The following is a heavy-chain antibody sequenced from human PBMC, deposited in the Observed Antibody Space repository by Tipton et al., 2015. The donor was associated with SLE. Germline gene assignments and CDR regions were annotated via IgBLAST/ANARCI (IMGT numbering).Heavy chain of an antibody. CDR1: GGSISSSNW. V-gene: IGHV4-31*11. CDR2: IYYSGST. J-gene: IGHJ4*02. D-gene: IGHD3-22*01. Sequence: TLSHTCAVSGGSISSSNWWSWIRQHPGKGLEWIGYIYYSGSTYYNPSLKSRVTISVDTSKNQFSLKLSSVTAADTAVYYCARGPFYDSSGYYGGLDYWGQGTLVTVSS. CDR3: ARGPFYDSSGYYGGLDY.